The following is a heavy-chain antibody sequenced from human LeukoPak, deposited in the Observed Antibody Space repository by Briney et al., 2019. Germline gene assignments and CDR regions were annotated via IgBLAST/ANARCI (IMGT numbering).Heavy chain of an antibody. V-gene: IGHV3-21*04. J-gene: IGHJ6*02. CDR1: GFTFSSYS. D-gene: IGHD2-15*01. Sequence: GGSLRLSCAASGFTFSSYSMNWVRQAPGKGLEWVSSISSSSSYIYYADSVKGRFTISRDNAKNSLYLQMNSLRAEDTAVYYCARGGGCSGGSCYSRFYYGMDVWGQGTTVTVSS. CDR3: ARGGGCSGGSCYSRFYYGMDV. CDR2: ISSSSSYI.